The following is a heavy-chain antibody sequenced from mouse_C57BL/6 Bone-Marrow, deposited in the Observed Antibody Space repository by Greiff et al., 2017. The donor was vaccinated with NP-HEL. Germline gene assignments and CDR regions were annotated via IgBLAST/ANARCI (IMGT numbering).Heavy chain of an antibody. CDR3: ARCPRCLLLWYFDY. J-gene: IGHJ2*01. CDR1: GYTFTDYY. CDR2: IFPGSGSI. Sequence: QVQLQQSGPELVKPGASVKISCTASGYTFTDYYINWVTQRPGQGLEWIGWIFPGSGSIYYTEKFKGKATLTVDKSSSTAYMLLSSLTSEETAVYFCARCPRCLLLWYFDYWGQGTTLTVSS. V-gene: IGHV1-75*01.